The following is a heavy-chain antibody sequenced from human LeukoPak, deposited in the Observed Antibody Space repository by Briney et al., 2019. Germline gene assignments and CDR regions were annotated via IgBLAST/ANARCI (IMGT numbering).Heavy chain of an antibody. J-gene: IGHJ3*02. V-gene: IGHV4-34*01. D-gene: IGHD3-22*01. Sequence: SETLSLTCAVYGGSFSGYYWSWIRQPTGKGLEWIGEINHSGSTNYNPSLKSRVTISVDTSKNQFSLKLSSVTAADTAVYYCARGLYYYDSTDAFDIWGQGTMVTVSS. CDR1: GGSFSGYY. CDR3: ARGLYYYDSTDAFDI. CDR2: INHSGST.